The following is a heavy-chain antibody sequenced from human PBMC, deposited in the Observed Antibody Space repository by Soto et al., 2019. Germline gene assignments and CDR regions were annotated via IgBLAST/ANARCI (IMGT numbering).Heavy chain of an antibody. V-gene: IGHV4-31*03. J-gene: IGHJ6*02. CDR3: ARDRNDILTGYYAGMDV. D-gene: IGHD3-9*01. CDR2: IYYSGST. CDR1: GGSISSGGYY. Sequence: SETLSLTCNVSGGSISSGGYYWSWIRQHPGKGLEWIGYIYYSGSTYYNPSLKSRVTISVYTSKNQFSLKLSSVTAAETAVYYCARDRNDILTGYYAGMDVWGQGTTVTVSS.